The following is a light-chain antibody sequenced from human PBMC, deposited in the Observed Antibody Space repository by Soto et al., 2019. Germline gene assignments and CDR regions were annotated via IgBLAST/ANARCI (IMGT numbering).Light chain of an antibody. CDR3: QSFDSSLRGV. CDR1: SSSIGAGYD. CDR2: GNS. Sequence: QSVLTQPPSVSGAPGQRVTISCTGSSSSIGAGYDVHWYQQLSGKAPKLLIYGNSYRPSGVPDRFSGSKSGTSASLAITGLQADDEADYYCQSFDSSLRGVFGTGTKVTVL. V-gene: IGLV1-40*01. J-gene: IGLJ1*01.